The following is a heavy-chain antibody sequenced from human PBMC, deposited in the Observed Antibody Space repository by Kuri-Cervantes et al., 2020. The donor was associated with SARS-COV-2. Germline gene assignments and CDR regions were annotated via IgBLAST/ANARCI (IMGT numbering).Heavy chain of an antibody. V-gene: IGHV3-21*01. CDR1: GFTFSSYS. D-gene: IGHD1-26*01. CDR3: ASRPPPGELGELRVSGMWSDAFDI. Sequence: GESLKISCAASGFTFSSYSMNWVRQAPGKGLEWVSSISSSSSYIYYADSVKGRFTISRDSAKNSLYLQMNSLRAEDTAVYYCASRPPPGELGELRVSGMWSDAFDIWGQGTMVTVSS. J-gene: IGHJ3*02. CDR2: ISSSSSYI.